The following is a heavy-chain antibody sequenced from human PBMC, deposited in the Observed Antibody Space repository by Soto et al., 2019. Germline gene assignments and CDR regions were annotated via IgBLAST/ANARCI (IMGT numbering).Heavy chain of an antibody. CDR2: IYNDGST. J-gene: IGHJ4*02. D-gene: IGHD4-4*01. CDR3: ARDSYTRY. V-gene: IGHV3-66*01. Sequence: GGSLRLSCAASGFIVSSSYMSWVRQAPGKGLEWVSIIYNDGSTYYADSVKGRFTISRDDSKNTLYLQILSLRAEDTAVYYCARDSYTRYWGQGTLVTVSS. CDR1: GFIVSSSY.